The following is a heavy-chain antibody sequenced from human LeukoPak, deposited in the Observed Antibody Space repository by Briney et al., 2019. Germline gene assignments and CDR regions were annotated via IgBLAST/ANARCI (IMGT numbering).Heavy chain of an antibody. J-gene: IGHJ4*02. CDR1: GYSIGSGYY. CDR2: IYYSGST. D-gene: IGHD6-6*01. Sequence: PSETLSLTCTVSGYSIGSGYYWGWIRQPPGKGLEWIGSIYYSGSTYYNPSLKSRVTISVDTSKNQFSLKLSSVTAADTAVYYCARHGEYSSSPPYFDYWGQGTLVTVSS. V-gene: IGHV4-38-2*02. CDR3: ARHGEYSSSPPYFDY.